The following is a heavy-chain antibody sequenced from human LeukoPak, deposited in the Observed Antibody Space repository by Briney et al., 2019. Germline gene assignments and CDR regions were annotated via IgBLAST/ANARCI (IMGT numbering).Heavy chain of an antibody. CDR1: GGSINSGSYY. Sequence: SETLSLTCTVSGGSINSGSYYWTWIRQPAGKGLEWIGRIYTSGTTNYNPSLKSRVTISVDTSKNQFSLQLSSVTAADTAVYYCVRDRSGSYFDYWGQGTLVTVSS. CDR2: IYTSGTT. V-gene: IGHV4-61*02. CDR3: VRDRSGSYFDY. D-gene: IGHD3-3*01. J-gene: IGHJ4*02.